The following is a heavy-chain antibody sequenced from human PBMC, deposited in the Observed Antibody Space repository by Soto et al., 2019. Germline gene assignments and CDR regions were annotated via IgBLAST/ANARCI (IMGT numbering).Heavy chain of an antibody. CDR3: ARDHPNYYDSSGYYYY. CDR1: GYTFTSYG. D-gene: IGHD3-22*01. CDR2: ISAYNGNT. J-gene: IGHJ4*02. V-gene: IGHV1-18*01. Sequence: GASVKVSCKASGYTFTSYGISWVRQAPGQGLEWMGWISAYNGNTNYAQKLQGRVTMTTDTSTSTAYMELRSLRSDDTAVYYCARDHPNYYDSSGYYYYWGKGTLVTVS.